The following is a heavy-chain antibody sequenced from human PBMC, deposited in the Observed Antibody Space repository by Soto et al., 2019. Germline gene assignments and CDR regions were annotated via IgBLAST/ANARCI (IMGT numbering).Heavy chain of an antibody. CDR3: AAGGGLPRYY. V-gene: IGHV4-30-2*01. Sequence: QPQLQESGSGLVKPSQTLSLTCAVSGGSISSGGYSWSWIRQPPGKGQEWIGYIYHSGSTYYNPSLKSRVTISVDRSKNQFSLKLSSVTAADTAVYYCAAGGGLPRYYWGQGTLVTVSS. CDR2: IYHSGST. CDR1: GGSISSGGYS. J-gene: IGHJ4*02. D-gene: IGHD5-12*01.